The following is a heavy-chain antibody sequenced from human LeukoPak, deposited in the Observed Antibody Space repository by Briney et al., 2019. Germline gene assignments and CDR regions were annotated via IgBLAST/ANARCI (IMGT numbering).Heavy chain of an antibody. CDR2: VHYSGST. Sequence: SETLSLTCTVSGVSIFSSYWNWVRQPPGNGLEWIGYVHYSGSTNYNPSLKSRVTISVDTSKSQFSLKLSSATAADTAVYYCATGRSIRYFDYWGRGTLLTVSS. V-gene: IGHV4-59*12. J-gene: IGHJ4*02. D-gene: IGHD3-9*01. CDR1: GVSIFSSY. CDR3: ATGRSIRYFDY.